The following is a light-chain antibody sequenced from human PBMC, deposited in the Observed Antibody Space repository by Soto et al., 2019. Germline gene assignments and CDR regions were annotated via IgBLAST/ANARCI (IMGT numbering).Light chain of an antibody. CDR3: SSYAGSSNFVV. V-gene: IGLV2-8*01. J-gene: IGLJ2*01. CDR2: EVS. Sequence: QSALTQPPSASGSPGQSVTMSCSGTSSDVGGYDYVSWYQQHPGKAPKLMIYEVSKRPSGVPDRFFGSKSGNTASLTVSGLQVEDEADYYCSSYAGSSNFVVFGGGTKLTVL. CDR1: SSDVGGYDY.